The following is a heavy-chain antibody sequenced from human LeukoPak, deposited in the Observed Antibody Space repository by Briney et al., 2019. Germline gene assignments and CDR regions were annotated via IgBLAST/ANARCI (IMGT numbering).Heavy chain of an antibody. CDR2: INSDGSST. J-gene: IGHJ6*04. CDR3: AELGITMIGGV. V-gene: IGHV3-74*01. CDR1: GFTFSNYW. Sequence: GGSLRLSCAASGFTFSNYWMHWVRQAPGKGLVWVSRINSDGSSTNYADSVKGRFTISRDNAKNTLYLQMNSLRAEDTAVYYCAELGITMIGGVWGKGTTVTISS. D-gene: IGHD3-10*02.